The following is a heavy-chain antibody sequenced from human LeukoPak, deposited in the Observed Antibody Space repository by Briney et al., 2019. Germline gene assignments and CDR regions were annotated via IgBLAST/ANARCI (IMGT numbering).Heavy chain of an antibody. D-gene: IGHD6-13*01. J-gene: IGHJ4*02. V-gene: IGHV3-23*01. Sequence: GGSLRLSCAASGFTFSSYAMSWVRQAPGKGLEWVSGVSSNGASTYYVDSVKGRFTISRDNSKNTLFLQMNSLRAEDTAVYYCAKRGSVGTLGHFDYWGQGTLVIVSS. CDR1: GFTFSSYA. CDR3: AKRGSVGTLGHFDY. CDR2: VSSNGAST.